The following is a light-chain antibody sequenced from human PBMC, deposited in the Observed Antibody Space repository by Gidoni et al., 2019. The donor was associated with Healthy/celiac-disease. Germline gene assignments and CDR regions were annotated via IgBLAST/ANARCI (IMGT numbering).Light chain of an antibody. V-gene: IGLV1-44*01. CDR1: SPNIGSNT. Sequence: QSVLTQQPSASGNPGPRVTISCSGSSPNIGSNTVNCYQQLPGTAPTLLIYSNNQRPSGVPDRFSGSKSGTSASLAISGLQSEDEADYYCAAWDDSLNGVVFGGGTKLTVL. CDR3: AAWDDSLNGVV. CDR2: SNN. J-gene: IGLJ2*01.